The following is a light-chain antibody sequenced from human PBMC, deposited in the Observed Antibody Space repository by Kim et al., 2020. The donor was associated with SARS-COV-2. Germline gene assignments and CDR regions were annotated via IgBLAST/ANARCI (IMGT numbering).Light chain of an antibody. J-gene: IGKJ1*01. CDR3: QQYSGSPRT. CDR1: QSIYSNS. V-gene: IGKV3-20*01. Sequence: EIVLTQSPGTLSLSPGERATLSCRASQSIYSNSLAWYQQKPGQAPRLLMYDVSNRATGIPDRFSGSGSGTDFTLTISRLEPEDFAVYHCQQYSGSPRTFDQGTKVDIK. CDR2: DVS.